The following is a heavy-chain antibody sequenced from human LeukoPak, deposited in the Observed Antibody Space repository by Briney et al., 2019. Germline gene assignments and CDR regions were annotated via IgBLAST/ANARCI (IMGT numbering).Heavy chain of an antibody. D-gene: IGHD2-21*02. J-gene: IGHJ4*02. CDR3: ARAGGGDILFDN. V-gene: IGHV4-59*01. CDR1: GGSISRYY. CDR2: IYYSGST. Sequence: SETLSLTCAVSGGSISRYYRSWVRQPPGKGLEWIGYIYYSGSTNYNPSLKSRVTISVDTTKNQFSLKLSSVTDADTAVYYCARAGGGDILFDNWGQGTLVTVSS.